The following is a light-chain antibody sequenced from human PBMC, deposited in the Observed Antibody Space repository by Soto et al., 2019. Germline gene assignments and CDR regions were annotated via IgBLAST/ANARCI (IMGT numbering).Light chain of an antibody. V-gene: IGKV1-39*01. J-gene: IGKJ1*01. CDR1: QSISSY. CDR2: AAS. CDR3: QQSYSTPWT. Sequence: IQMTQSPSDLSASVGDRLTITCRASQSISSYLNWYQQKPGKAPKXXIYAASSLQSGVPSRFSGSGYGTDFNLTISSLQPEDFATYYCQQSYSTPWTFGQGTKVDIK.